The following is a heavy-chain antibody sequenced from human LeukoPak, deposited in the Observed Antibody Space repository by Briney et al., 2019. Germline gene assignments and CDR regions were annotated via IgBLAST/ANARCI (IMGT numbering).Heavy chain of an antibody. CDR2: ISSNGDST. CDR1: GFTFSNYA. J-gene: IGHJ4*02. CDR3: ARDYCSGGSCPADY. D-gene: IGHD2-15*01. V-gene: IGHV3-64*01. Sequence: PGGSLRLSCAASGFTFSNYAMHWVRQAPGKGLEYVSAISSNGDSTYYANSVKDRFTIPRDNSKNTLYLQMGSLRAEDMAVYYCARDYCSGGSCPADYWGQGTLVTVSS.